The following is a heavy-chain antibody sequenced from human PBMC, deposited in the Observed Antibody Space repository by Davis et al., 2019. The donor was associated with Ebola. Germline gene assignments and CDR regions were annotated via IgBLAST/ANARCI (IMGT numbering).Heavy chain of an antibody. J-gene: IGHJ4*02. CDR1: GFTFSSYW. V-gene: IGHV3-7*03. D-gene: IGHD6-13*01. Sequence: GGSLRLSCAASGFTFSSYWMTWVRQAAGRGLEWVANINQDGSEKYYVDSVKGRFTISRDNAKNSMYVQMNSLRAEDTAVYYCARGPIVISGHQYSSSWYANYWGQGTLVTVSS. CDR3: ARGPIVISGHQYSSSWYANY. CDR2: INQDGSEK.